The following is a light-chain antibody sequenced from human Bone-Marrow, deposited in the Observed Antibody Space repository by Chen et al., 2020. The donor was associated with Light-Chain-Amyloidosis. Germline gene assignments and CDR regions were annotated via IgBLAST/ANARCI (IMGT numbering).Light chain of an antibody. CDR1: NIGSTS. CDR2: DDS. Sequence: SYVLTQPSSVSVAPGQTATIACGGNNIGSTSVSWYQQTPGQAPLLVVYDDSDRPSGIPERLSGSNSGNTATLTISGVEAGDEADYNCQVWDRSSDRPVFGGGTKLTVL. J-gene: IGLJ3*02. CDR3: QVWDRSSDRPV. V-gene: IGLV3-21*02.